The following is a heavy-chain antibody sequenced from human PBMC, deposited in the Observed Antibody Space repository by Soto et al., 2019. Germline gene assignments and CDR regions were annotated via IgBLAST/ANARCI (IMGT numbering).Heavy chain of an antibody. J-gene: IGHJ6*02. CDR3: AKDFDSYSSGRYGMDG. CDR1: VFTFSSHA. Sequence: EVQLLESGGGLVQPGGSLRLSCAASVFTFSSHAMSWVRQAPGKGLVWVSTISSGGDNTYSADSVKGRFTISRDNSKNTLYLQMNSLGAEDTAVYYCAKDFDSYSSGRYGMDGWGQGTTVTVSS. CDR2: ISSGGDNT. D-gene: IGHD6-19*01. V-gene: IGHV3-23*01.